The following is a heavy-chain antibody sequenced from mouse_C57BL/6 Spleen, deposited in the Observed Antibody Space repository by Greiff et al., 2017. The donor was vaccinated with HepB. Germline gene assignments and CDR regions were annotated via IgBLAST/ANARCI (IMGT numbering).Heavy chain of an antibody. CDR3: ARWDYYGSRAFDY. CDR2: IDPSDSET. V-gene: IGHV1-52*01. CDR1: GYTFTSYW. Sequence: QVQLQQPGAELVRPGSSVKLSCKASGYTFTSYWMHWVKQRPIQGLEWIGNIDPSDSETHYNQKFKDKATLTVDKSSSTAYMQLSSLTSDDSAVYYCARWDYYGSRAFDYWGQGTTLTVSS. J-gene: IGHJ2*01. D-gene: IGHD1-1*01.